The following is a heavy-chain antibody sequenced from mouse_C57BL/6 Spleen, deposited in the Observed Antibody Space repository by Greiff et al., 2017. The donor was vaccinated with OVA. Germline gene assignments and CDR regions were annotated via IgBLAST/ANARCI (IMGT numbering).Heavy chain of an antibody. CDR1: GYTFTDYD. CDR3: TTYGG. CDR2: IDPDTGGT. V-gene: IGHV1-15*01. D-gene: IGHD1-1*01. Sequence: LVESGAELVRPGASVTLSCKASGYTFTDYDMHWVKQTPVHGLEWIGAIDPDTGGTAYNQKFKGKAILTADKSSSTAYMELRSLTSEDSAVYYCTTYGGWGQGTLVTVSA. J-gene: IGHJ3*02.